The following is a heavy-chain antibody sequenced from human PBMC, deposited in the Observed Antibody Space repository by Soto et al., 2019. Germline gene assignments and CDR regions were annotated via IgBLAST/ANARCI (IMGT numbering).Heavy chain of an antibody. J-gene: IGHJ6*02. D-gene: IGHD2-8*02. CDR3: ASRACTGNNCRPYAYYVVDV. CDR2: IWYDGGIK. Sequence: GGSLRLSCAASGFTFNTYGMNWVREAPGKGLEWVAVIWYDGGIKYYADSAKGRFTVSRDNSGKTRYLQMYRVRVEATAVYYCASRACTGNNCRPYAYYVVDVWGRGFTDTVSS. V-gene: IGHV3-33*01. CDR1: GFTFNTYG.